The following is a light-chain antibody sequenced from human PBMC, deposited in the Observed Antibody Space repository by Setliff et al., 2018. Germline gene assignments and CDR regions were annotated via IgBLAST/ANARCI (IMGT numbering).Light chain of an antibody. Sequence: QSVLTQPASVSGSPGQSITISCTGTSSDVGGYNSVSWYQQHPGKAPKLMIYDVSNRPSGVSNRFSGSKSGNTASLTISGLQAEDEVDYYCSSYAGSNNPYVFGTGTKVTVL. CDR1: SSDVGGYNS. J-gene: IGLJ1*01. CDR2: DVS. CDR3: SSYAGSNNPYV. V-gene: IGLV2-14*03.